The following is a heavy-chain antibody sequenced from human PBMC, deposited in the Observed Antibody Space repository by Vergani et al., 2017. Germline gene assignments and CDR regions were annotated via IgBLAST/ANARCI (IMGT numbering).Heavy chain of an antibody. CDR2: IKITFGRGTT. Sequence: EVQLVESGGGIVKPGGSLRLSCVASGFSFRNARMNWVRRTPGKGLEWVGRIKITFGRGTTDYAAAVKGRFTISRDDSKNTLFLQMNGLKTEDIGVYYCPTDPRYCGDGSCYWLRDHHYYGMDVWGQGTTVTVSS. J-gene: IGHJ6*02. CDR3: PTDPRYCGDGSCYWLRDHHYYGMDV. V-gene: IGHV3-15*07. D-gene: IGHD2-21*01. CDR1: GFSFRNAR.